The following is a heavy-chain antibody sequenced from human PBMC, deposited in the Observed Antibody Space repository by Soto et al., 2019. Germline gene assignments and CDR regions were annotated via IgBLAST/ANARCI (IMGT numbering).Heavy chain of an antibody. J-gene: IGHJ4*02. CDR3: ARDDYGIYPY. D-gene: IGHD1-26*01. Sequence: QVQLVQSGTEVKKPGASVTVSCKASGYTVTDYYIHWVRQAPGQGLEWMGWIDPRSGATIYAQKFQDRVTMTRDTSISMAYMDLSRLRSDDTAVYYCARDDYGIYPYWGQGTLVTVSS. V-gene: IGHV1-2*02. CDR1: GYTVTDYY. CDR2: IDPRSGAT.